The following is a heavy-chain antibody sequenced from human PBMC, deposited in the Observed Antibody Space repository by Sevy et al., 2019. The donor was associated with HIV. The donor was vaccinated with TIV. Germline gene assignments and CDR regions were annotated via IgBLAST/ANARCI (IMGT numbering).Heavy chain of an antibody. CDR3: AKDQCSSTSCSRLYGMDV. J-gene: IGHJ6*02. Sequence: GGSLRLSCAASGFTLSSYGMHWVRQAPGKGLEWVAVIRYDGSNKYYADSVKGRFTISRDNSKNTLYLQMNSLRAEDTAVYYCAKDQCSSTSCSRLYGMDVWGQGTTVTVSS. D-gene: IGHD2-2*01. CDR2: IRYDGSNK. V-gene: IGHV3-30*02. CDR1: GFTLSSYG.